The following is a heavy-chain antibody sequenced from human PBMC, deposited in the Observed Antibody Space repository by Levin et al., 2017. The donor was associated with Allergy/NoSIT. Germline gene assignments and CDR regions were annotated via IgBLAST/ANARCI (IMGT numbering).Heavy chain of an antibody. V-gene: IGHV3-21*01. CDR3: ARAREAVAGFDY. CDR2: ISSSSSYI. CDR1: GFTFSSYS. Sequence: GESLKISCAASGFTFSSYSMNWVRQAPGKGLEWVSSISSSSSYIYYADSVKGRFTISRDNAKNSLYLQMNSLRAEDTAVYYCARAREAVAGFDYWGQGTLVTVSS. D-gene: IGHD6-19*01. J-gene: IGHJ4*02.